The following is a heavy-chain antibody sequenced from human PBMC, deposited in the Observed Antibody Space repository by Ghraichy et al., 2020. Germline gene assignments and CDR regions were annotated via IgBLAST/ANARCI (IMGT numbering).Heavy chain of an antibody. D-gene: IGHD5-12*01. CDR2: ISYSGNT. Sequence: SETLSLTCTVSGGSISGNTYSWGWIRQPPGKGLEWIGSISYSGNTYFNPSLKRRVTISVDTSQNQFSLRLSSVSAADTAVYYCASAPLALDFWGLGILVTVPA. V-gene: IGHV4-39*01. CDR1: GGSISGNTYS. CDR3: ASAPLALDF. J-gene: IGHJ4*02.